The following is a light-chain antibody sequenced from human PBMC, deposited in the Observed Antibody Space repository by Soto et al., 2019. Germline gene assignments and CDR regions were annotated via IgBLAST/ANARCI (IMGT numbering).Light chain of an antibody. CDR3: AAWDDSLSAAV. J-gene: IGLJ2*01. CDR1: SSNIGSNY. Sequence: QSVLTQSPSASGTPGQRVTISCSGSSSNIGSNYVYWYQQLPGTAPKLLIYRNDERPSGVPDRFSGSKSDTSASLAISGLRSEHEADYFCAAWDDSLSAAVFGGGTKVTVL. V-gene: IGLV1-47*01. CDR2: RND.